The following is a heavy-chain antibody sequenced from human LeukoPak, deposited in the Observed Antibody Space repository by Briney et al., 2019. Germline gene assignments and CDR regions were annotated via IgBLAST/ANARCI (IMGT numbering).Heavy chain of an antibody. CDR2: IIPIFGTA. V-gene: IGHV1-69*13. D-gene: IGHD1-1*01. J-gene: IGHJ4*02. CDR1: GGTFSSYA. Sequence: SVKVSCKASGGTFSSYAISWVRQAPGQGLECMGGIIPIFGTANYAQKFQGRVTITADESTSTAYMELSSLRSEDTAVYYCARRSWTDYNFDYWGQGTLVTVSS. CDR3: ARRSWTDYNFDY.